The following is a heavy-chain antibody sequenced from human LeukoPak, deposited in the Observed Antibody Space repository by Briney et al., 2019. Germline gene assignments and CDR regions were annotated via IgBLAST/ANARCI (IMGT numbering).Heavy chain of an antibody. CDR2: ISGSGGST. V-gene: IGHV3-23*01. J-gene: IGHJ4*02. CDR3: AKDLWFGELSNLFDY. D-gene: IGHD3-10*01. Sequence: GGSLRLSCAASGFTFSSYAMSWVRQPPGKGLEWVSAISGSGGSTYYADSVKGRFTISRDNSKNTLYLQMNSLRAEDTAVYYCAKDLWFGELSNLFDYWGQGTLVTVSS. CDR1: GFTFSSYA.